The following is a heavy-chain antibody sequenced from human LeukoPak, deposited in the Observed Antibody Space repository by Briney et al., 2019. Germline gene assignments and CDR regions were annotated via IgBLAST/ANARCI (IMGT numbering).Heavy chain of an antibody. V-gene: IGHV1-2*02. D-gene: IGHD2-21*02. CDR3: ARDLLAYCGGDCYSDY. CDR1: GYTFTGYY. Sequence: ASVKVSCKASGYTFTGYYMHWVRQAPGQGLEWMGWINPNSGGTNYAQKFQGRVTMTRDTSISTAYMELSRPRSDDTAVYYCARDLLAYCGGDCYSDYWGQGTLVTVSS. J-gene: IGHJ4*02. CDR2: INPNSGGT.